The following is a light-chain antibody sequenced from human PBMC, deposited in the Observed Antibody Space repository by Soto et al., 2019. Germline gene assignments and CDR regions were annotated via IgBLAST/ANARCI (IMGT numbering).Light chain of an antibody. CDR1: QSISHNY. V-gene: IGKV3-20*01. J-gene: IGKJ4*01. CDR2: AAS. Sequence: EIVLTQSPGTLSLSPGERATLSCRASQSISHNYLAWYQQQPGQAPRLLMYAASTRTTGIPERFSGSGSGTDFTLTISRLEPEDFAVYFCQQYGSSPTFGGGTKVEIK. CDR3: QQYGSSPT.